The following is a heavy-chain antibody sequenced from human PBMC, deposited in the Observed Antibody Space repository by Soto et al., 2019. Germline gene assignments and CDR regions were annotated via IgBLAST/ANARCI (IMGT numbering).Heavy chain of an antibody. CDR3: ARVWFGELSYFDY. J-gene: IGHJ4*02. CDR1: GGSFSGYY. Sequence: SETLSLTCAVYGGSFSGYYWSWIRQPPGKGLEWIGYIYYSGSTYYNPSLKSRVTISVDTSKNQFSLKLSSVTAADTAVYYCARVWFGELSYFDYWGQGTLVTVSS. D-gene: IGHD3-10*01. CDR2: IYYSGST. V-gene: IGHV4-34*09.